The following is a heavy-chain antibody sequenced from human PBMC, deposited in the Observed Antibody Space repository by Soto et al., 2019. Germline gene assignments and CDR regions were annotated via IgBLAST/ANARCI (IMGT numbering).Heavy chain of an antibody. J-gene: IGHJ6*02. Sequence: SETLSLTCTVSGDSISSGNKYWSWIRQAPGKGLEWIGYIFSSGTTYYNPSLKSRLTMSLDTSQNQFSLRLASVTDADSAVYYCARVPSPFDYYYAMDVWGQGSTVTVSS. CDR2: IFSSGTT. CDR1: GDSISSGNKY. CDR3: ARVPSPFDYYYAMDV. D-gene: IGHD3-16*01. V-gene: IGHV4-30-4*01.